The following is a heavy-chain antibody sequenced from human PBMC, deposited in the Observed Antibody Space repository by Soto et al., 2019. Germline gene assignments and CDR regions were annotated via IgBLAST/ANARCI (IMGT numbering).Heavy chain of an antibody. CDR1: GFTFSSYA. D-gene: IGHD1-26*01. CDR3: ARTYSGSRMPFDY. J-gene: IGHJ4*02. V-gene: IGHV3-30-3*01. Sequence: QVQLVESGGGVVQPGRSLRLSCAASGFTFSSYAMHWVRQAPGKGLEWVAVISYDGSNKYYADSVKGRFTISSDNSQNTLYLQMNSLRAEDTAVYYCARTYSGSRMPFDYWGQGTLVTVSS. CDR2: ISYDGSNK.